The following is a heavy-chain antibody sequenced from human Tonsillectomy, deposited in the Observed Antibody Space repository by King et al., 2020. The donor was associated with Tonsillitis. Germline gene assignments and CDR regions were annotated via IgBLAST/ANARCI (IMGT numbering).Heavy chain of an antibody. CDR1: GFTFSTYG. J-gene: IGHJ6*02. CDR2: IRYDGSNK. CDR3: AKELDYSDFDYSDYDYYYYGLDI. D-gene: IGHD4-11*01. Sequence: VQLVESGGGVVQPGGSLSLSCAASGFTFSTYGIHWVRQAPGKGLEWVAFIRYDGSNKYYAESVKGRFTISRDNSKNTLSLQMNTLRAEDTAVYYCAKELDYSDFDYSDYDYYYYGLDIWGQGTTVTVSS. V-gene: IGHV3-30*02.